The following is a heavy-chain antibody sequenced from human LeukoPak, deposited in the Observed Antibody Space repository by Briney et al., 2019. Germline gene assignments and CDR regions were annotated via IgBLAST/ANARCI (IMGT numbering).Heavy chain of an antibody. V-gene: IGHV3-48*02. J-gene: IGHJ4*02. CDR2: ISSSASTI. CDR3: AKDLIVSGTATILDY. Sequence: GGPLRLSCAASGFTFSTYMMNWVRQAPGKGLEWVSSISSSASTIYYADSVKGRFTISRDNVKNSLYLQMNSLRDEDTAVYYCAKDLIVSGTATILDYWGQGTLVTVSS. D-gene: IGHD5-24*01. CDR1: GFTFSTYM.